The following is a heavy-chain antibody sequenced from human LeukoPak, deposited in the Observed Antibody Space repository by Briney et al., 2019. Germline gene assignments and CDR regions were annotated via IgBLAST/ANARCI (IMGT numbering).Heavy chain of an antibody. D-gene: IGHD3-10*01. CDR2: ISGYNGNT. CDR3: ARGVTMVRGVIYYYYYMDV. V-gene: IGHV1-18*01. J-gene: IGHJ6*03. CDR1: GYTFTTYG. Sequence: ASVKVSCKASGYTFTTYGISWVRQAPGQGLEWMGWISGYNGNTNYAQKFQGRVTMTTDTSTSTAYMELRSLRSDDTAVYYCARGVTMVRGVIYYYYYMDVWGKGTTVTISS.